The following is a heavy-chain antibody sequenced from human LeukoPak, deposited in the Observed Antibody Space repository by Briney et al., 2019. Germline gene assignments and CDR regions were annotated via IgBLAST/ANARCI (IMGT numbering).Heavy chain of an antibody. Sequence: PGGSLRLSCAASGFTFSDFYMSWIRQAPGKGLEWVSYISSSGSTIYYADSVKGRFTISRDNAKNSLYLQMDSLRAEDTALYYCAKAYSSGWSNDAFDIWGQGTMVTVSS. J-gene: IGHJ3*02. CDR2: ISSSGSTI. D-gene: IGHD6-19*01. CDR1: GFTFSDFY. V-gene: IGHV3-11*01. CDR3: AKAYSSGWSNDAFDI.